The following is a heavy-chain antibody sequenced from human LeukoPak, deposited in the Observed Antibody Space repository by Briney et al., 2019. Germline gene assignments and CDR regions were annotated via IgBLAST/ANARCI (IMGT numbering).Heavy chain of an antibody. Sequence: PGGSLRLSCAASGFTFKLYWMHWVRQVPGKRPVWVSRINDDGSDTIYADSVRGRFTISRDDAKNTVYLQMNNLRAEDTAVYYCARTLYSSGYYGPWGQGTLVTVSS. D-gene: IGHD3-22*01. CDR2: INDDGSDT. CDR3: ARTLYSSGYYGP. CDR1: GFTFKLYW. J-gene: IGHJ4*02. V-gene: IGHV3-74*01.